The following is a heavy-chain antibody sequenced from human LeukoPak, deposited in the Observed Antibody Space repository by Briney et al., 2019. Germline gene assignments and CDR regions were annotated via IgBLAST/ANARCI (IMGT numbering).Heavy chain of an antibody. D-gene: IGHD3-22*01. CDR1: GFTVSSNY. V-gene: IGHV3-21*01. CDR3: ARDGGYYDSSGYYYVGRGLDY. Sequence: GGSLRLSCAASGFTVSSNYMSWVRQAPGKGLEWVSAISGSGGSTFNADSVKGRFTISRDNAKNSLYLQMNSLRAEDTAVYYCARDGGYYDSSGYYYVGRGLDYWGQGTLVTVSS. J-gene: IGHJ4*02. CDR2: ISGSGGST.